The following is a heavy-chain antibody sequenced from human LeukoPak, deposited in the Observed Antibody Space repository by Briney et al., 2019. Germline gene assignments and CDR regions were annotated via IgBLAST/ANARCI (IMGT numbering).Heavy chain of an antibody. V-gene: IGHV5-51*01. J-gene: IGHJ3*02. D-gene: IGHD3-16*01. CDR3: ARIWLWAFDI. Sequence: GESLQISFKGSGYSFTNYWIAWVRPMPGKGLEWMGIIYPDDSDTRYSPSFQGQVTISADKSISTAYLQWSSLKASDTAMYYCARIWLWAFDIWGQGTMVTVSS. CDR1: GYSFTNYW. CDR2: IYPDDSDT.